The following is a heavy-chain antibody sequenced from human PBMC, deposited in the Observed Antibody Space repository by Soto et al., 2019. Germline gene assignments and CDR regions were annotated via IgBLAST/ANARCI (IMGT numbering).Heavy chain of an antibody. D-gene: IGHD4-4*01. V-gene: IGHV3-23*01. CDR2: ISGGAGST. Sequence: PGGSLGLSCAASGFTFSSYAMSWVRQAPGKGLEWVSSISGGAGSTYYADSVKGRFTISRDNSKNTLYLQMNSLRAEDTAAYFCANDDYNSFDYWGQGTLVTVSS. J-gene: IGHJ4*02. CDR3: ANDDYNSFDY. CDR1: GFTFSSYA.